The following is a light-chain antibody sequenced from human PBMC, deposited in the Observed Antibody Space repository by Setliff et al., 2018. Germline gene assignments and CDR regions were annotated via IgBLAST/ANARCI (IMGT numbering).Light chain of an antibody. CDR1: SNDVGGYDY. Sequence: QSVLTQPASVSGSPGQSITISCTGTSNDVGGYDYVSWYQQYPGKAPKLIIYEVSKRPSGGPDRFSGSKSGNTASLTISGLQAEDEADYYCNSYTRRGTYVFGIGTKVTVL. V-gene: IGLV2-14*01. J-gene: IGLJ1*01. CDR3: NSYTRRGTYV. CDR2: EVS.